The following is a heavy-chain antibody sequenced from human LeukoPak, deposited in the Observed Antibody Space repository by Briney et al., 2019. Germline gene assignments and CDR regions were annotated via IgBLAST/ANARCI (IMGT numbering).Heavy chain of an antibody. D-gene: IGHD4-11*01. Sequence: PSETLSLTCTVSGGSISSYYWSWIRQPPGKGLEWIGYIYYSGSTNYNPSLKSRVTISVDTSENQFSLKLSSVTAADTAVYYCARVKQLYSNYEGGFDYWGQGTLVTVSS. J-gene: IGHJ4*02. CDR3: ARVKQLYSNYEGGFDY. CDR2: IYYSGST. CDR1: GGSISSYY. V-gene: IGHV4-59*01.